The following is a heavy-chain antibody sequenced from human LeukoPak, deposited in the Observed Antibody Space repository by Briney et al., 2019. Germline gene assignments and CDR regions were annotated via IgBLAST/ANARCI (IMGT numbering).Heavy chain of an antibody. Sequence: GASVKVSCKASAYTFTDYYVHWVRQAPGQGLEWMGRINPSSGDTNYAQNFQGRVTMTRDTSISTAYMELSRLRSDDTAVYYCATTRGYFYYWGQGTLVTVSS. D-gene: IGHD1-14*01. J-gene: IGHJ4*02. CDR1: AYTFTDYY. CDR3: ATTRGYFYY. V-gene: IGHV1-2*06. CDR2: INPSSGDT.